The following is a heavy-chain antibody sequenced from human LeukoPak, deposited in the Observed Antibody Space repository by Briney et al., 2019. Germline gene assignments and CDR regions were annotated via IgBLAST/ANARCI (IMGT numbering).Heavy chain of an antibody. J-gene: IGHJ4*02. D-gene: IGHD6-19*01. CDR2: ISSSSSYI. CDR3: ASVKQWLSRVTNY. V-gene: IGHV3-21*01. Sequence: GGSLRLSCAASGFTFSIYWMSWVRQAPGKGLEWVSSISSSSSYIYYADSVKGRFTISRDNAKNSLYLQMNSLRAEDTAVYYCASVKQWLSRVTNYWGQGTLVTVSS. CDR1: GFTFSIYW.